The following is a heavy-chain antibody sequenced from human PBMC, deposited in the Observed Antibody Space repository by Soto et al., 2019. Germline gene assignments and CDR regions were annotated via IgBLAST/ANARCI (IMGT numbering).Heavy chain of an antibody. D-gene: IGHD3-10*01. J-gene: IGHJ6*03. CDR2: INHSGST. CDR3: ARGRSVLWFGELSPKRDYMDV. V-gene: IGHV4-34*01. Sequence: QVQLQQWGAGLLKPSETLSLTCAVYGGSFSGYYWSWIRQPPGKGLEWIGEINHSGSTNYNPSLKSRVTISVDTSKNQFSLKLSSVTAADTAVYYCARGRSVLWFGELSPKRDYMDVWGKGTTVTVSS. CDR1: GGSFSGYY.